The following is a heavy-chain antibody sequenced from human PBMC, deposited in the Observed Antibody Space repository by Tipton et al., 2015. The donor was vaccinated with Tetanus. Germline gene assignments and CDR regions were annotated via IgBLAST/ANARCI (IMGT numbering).Heavy chain of an antibody. V-gene: IGHV3-23*01. CDR3: AKRTITFDY. CDR1: GFTFNTYA. CDR2: ISDSGGST. Sequence: SLRLSCAASGFTFNTYAMSWVRQSPGKGLEWVSVISDSGGSTYYADSVKGRFTISRDNSKNTLYLQMNSLRAEDTAVYYCAKRTITFDYWGQGTLVTVSS. J-gene: IGHJ4*02. D-gene: IGHD5-24*01.